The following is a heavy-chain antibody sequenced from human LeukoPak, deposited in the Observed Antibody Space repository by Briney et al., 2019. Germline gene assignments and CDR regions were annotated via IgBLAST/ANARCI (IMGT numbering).Heavy chain of an antibody. J-gene: IGHJ3*02. D-gene: IGHD3-22*01. Sequence: ASVKVSCRASGYTFTSYDINWVRQATGQGLEWMGWMNPNSGNTGYAQKFQGRVTMTRDTSISTAYMELSRLRSDDTAVYYCARERYDSGGYDAFDIWGQGTMVTVSS. V-gene: IGHV1-8*01. CDR1: GYTFTSYD. CDR3: ARERYDSGGYDAFDI. CDR2: MNPNSGNT.